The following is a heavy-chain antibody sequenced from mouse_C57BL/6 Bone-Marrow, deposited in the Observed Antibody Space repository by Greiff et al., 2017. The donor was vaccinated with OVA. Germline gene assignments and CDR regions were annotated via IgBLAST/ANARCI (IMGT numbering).Heavy chain of an antibody. CDR3: TTSVRYFDV. Sequence: EVQRVESGAELVRPGASVKLSCTASGFNIKDDYMHWVKQRPEQGLEWIGWIDPENGDTEYASKFQGKATITADTSSNTAYLQLSSLTSEDTAVYYCTTSVRYFDVWGTGTTVTVSS. V-gene: IGHV14-4*01. CDR1: GFNIKDDY. CDR2: IDPENGDT. J-gene: IGHJ1*03.